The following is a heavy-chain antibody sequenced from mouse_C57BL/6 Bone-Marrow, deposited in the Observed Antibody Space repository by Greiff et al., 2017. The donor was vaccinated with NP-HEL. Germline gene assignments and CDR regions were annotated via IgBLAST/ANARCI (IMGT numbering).Heavy chain of an antibody. CDR1: GYTFTSYW. CDR2: INPSNGGT. CDR3: ARYPLTGTRGYFDY. V-gene: IGHV1-53*01. J-gene: IGHJ2*01. Sequence: QVQLQQPGTELVKPGASVKLSCKASGYTFTSYWMHWVKQRPGQGLEWIGNINPSNGGTNYNEKFKSKATLTVDKSSSTAYMQLSSLTSEDSAVDDCARYPLTGTRGYFDYWGQGTTLTVSS. D-gene: IGHD4-1*01.